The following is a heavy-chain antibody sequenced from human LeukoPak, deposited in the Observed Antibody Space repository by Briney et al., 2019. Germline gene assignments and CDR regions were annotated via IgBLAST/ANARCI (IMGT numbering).Heavy chain of an antibody. CDR2: IYTSVST. D-gene: IGHD3-3*01. Sequence: KPSETLSLTCTVSGGSISSSSYYWSWIRQPAGKGLEWIGRIYTSVSTNYNPSLKSRVTISVDTSKNQFSLKLSSVTAADTAVYYCARTQNYDFWSGYYTGSILWGQGTLVTVSS. CDR3: ARTQNYDFWSGYYTGSIL. CDR1: GGSISSSSYY. V-gene: IGHV4-61*02. J-gene: IGHJ4*02.